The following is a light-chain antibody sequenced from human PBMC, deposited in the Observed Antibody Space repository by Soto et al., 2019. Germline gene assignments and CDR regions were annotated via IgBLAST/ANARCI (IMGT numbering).Light chain of an antibody. Sequence: EIVMTQSPVTLSVSPGDRVTLSCRASQSVSNAVAWYQQKYGQSPRLLIYAASTRATGVPDRFWGSGSGTDFTLTISSMQSEVFAIYYCQQYDLWGSFGGGTRVEI. V-gene: IGKV3-15*01. CDR3: QQYDLWGS. CDR2: AAS. CDR1: QSVSNA. J-gene: IGKJ4*01.